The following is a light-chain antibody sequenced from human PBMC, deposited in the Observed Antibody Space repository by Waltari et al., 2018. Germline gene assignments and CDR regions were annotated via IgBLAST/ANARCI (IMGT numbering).Light chain of an antibody. V-gene: IGKV1-9*01. CDR3: QQFHTFT. J-gene: IGKJ3*01. CDR1: QGITNY. Sequence: DIQLTQAPSFLSASVGDRVSIACRASQGITNYLPWYQQKPGKAPKLLIYAASTLQSGVPARFSGSGSGTDFTLTISSLQPEDFATYYCQQFHTFTFGPGTKVDIK. CDR2: AAS.